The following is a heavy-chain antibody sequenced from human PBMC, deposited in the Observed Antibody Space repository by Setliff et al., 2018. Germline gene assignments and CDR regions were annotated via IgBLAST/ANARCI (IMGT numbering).Heavy chain of an antibody. V-gene: IGHV3-7*01. J-gene: IGHJ4*03. D-gene: IGHD2-21*01. CDR1: GLRFSGSW. CDR3: ARDPEGGDFDI. CDR2: ISEDGSGN. Sequence: GGSLRLSCAASGLRFSGSWMAWVRQAPGQGLEWVADISEDGSGNFYSDSVRGRFTISRDNARNLLFLQMNSLTVEDTGVYYCARDPEGGDFDIWGRGTLVTVSS.